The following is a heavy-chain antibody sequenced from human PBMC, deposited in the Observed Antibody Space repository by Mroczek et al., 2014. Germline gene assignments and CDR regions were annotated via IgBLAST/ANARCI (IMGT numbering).Heavy chain of an antibody. J-gene: IGHJ1*01. Sequence: QVQLVESGPGLVKPSETLSLTCTVSGGSISSSSYYWGWIRQPPGKGLEWIGSIYYSGSTYYNPSLKSRVTISVDTSKNQFSLKLSSVTAADTAVYYCARLVYYYDSSGYWPHGAEYFQHWGQGTLVTVSS. D-gene: IGHD3-22*01. CDR3: ARLVYYYDSSGYWPHGAEYFQH. CDR1: GGSISSSSYY. V-gene: IGHV4-39*01. CDR2: IYYSGST.